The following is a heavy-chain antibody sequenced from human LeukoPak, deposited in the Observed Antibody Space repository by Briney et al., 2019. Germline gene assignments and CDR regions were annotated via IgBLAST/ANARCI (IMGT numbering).Heavy chain of an antibody. CDR3: AKRSHVVAVTDYYYYMDV. V-gene: IGHV3-23*01. D-gene: IGHD2-15*01. Sequence: GGSLRLSCAASGFTFSTYAMSWVRQAPGKGLEWVSAISGSGGSTYYADSVKGRFTISRDNSKNTLYLQMNSLRADDTAAYYCAKRSHVVAVTDYYYYMDVWGKGTTVTVSS. CDR2: ISGSGGST. J-gene: IGHJ6*03. CDR1: GFTFSTYA.